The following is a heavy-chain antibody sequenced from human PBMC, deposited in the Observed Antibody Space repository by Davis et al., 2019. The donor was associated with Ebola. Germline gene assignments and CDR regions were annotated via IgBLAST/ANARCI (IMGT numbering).Heavy chain of an antibody. J-gene: IGHJ4*02. CDR3: AREGLIGVADY. D-gene: IGHD2/OR15-2a*01. CDR1: GGSISSGGYY. CDR2: IYYSGST. Sequence: SETLSLTCPVSGGSISSGGYYWSWIRQHPGKGLEWIGYIYYSGSTYYNPSLKSRVTISVDTSKNQFSLKLSSVTAADTAVYYCAREGLIGVADYWGQGTLVTVSS. V-gene: IGHV4-31*03.